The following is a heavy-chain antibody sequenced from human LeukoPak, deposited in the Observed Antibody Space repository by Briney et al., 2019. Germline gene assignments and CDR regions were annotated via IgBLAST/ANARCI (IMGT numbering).Heavy chain of an antibody. CDR3: ARPIYNWNYLVDYYYGMDV. V-gene: IGHV1-46*01. CDR1: GYTFTSYY. D-gene: IGHD1-7*01. J-gene: IGHJ6*02. Sequence: ASVKVSCKASGYTFTSYYMHWVRQAPGQGLEWMGIINPSGGSTSYAQKFQGRVTITADESTSTAYMELSSLRSEDTAVYYCARPIYNWNYLVDYYYGMDVWGQGTTVTVSS. CDR2: INPSGGST.